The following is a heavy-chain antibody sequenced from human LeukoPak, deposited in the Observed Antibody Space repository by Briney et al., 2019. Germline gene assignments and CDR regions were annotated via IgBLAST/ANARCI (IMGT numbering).Heavy chain of an antibody. V-gene: IGHV1-8*02. D-gene: IGHD3-3*01. CDR3: ARGPYYDFWSGYYTPYYFDY. CDR2: MNPNSGNT. J-gene: IGHJ4*02. CDR1: GYTFTGYY. Sequence: ASVKVSCKASGYTFTGYYMHWVRQAPGQGLEWMGWMNPNSGNTGYAQKFQGRVTMTRNTSISTAYMELSSLRSEDTAVYYCARGPYYDFWSGYYTPYYFDYWGQGTLVTVSS.